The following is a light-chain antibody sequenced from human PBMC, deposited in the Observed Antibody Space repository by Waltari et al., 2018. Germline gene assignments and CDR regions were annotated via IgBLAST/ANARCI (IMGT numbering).Light chain of an antibody. V-gene: IGKV3-20*01. CDR1: QSVNRA. Sequence: EIVLTQSPGTLSLSPGESATLSCRTSQSVNRALAWYQQKPGQAPRLLIYGASNRATGIPDRFSGSGSGTDFSLTISSLEPEDVAVYYCQHYLRLPVTFGQGTKVEVK. J-gene: IGKJ1*01. CDR2: GAS. CDR3: QHYLRLPVT.